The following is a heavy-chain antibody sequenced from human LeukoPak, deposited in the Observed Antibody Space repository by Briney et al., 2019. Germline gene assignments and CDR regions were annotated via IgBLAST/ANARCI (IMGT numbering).Heavy chain of an antibody. V-gene: IGHV4-59*01. Sequence: SETLSLTCTVSGGSISSYYWSWIRQPPGEGLEWIGYIYYSGSTNYNPSLKSRVTISVDTSKNQFSLKLSSVTAADTAVYYCAREGGDYGDYYFDYWGQGTLVTVSS. CDR1: GGSISSYY. D-gene: IGHD4-17*01. CDR2: IYYSGST. CDR3: AREGGDYGDYYFDY. J-gene: IGHJ4*02.